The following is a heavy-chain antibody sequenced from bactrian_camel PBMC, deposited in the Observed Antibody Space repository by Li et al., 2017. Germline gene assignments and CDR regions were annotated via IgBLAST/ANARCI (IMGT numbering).Heavy chain of an antibody. CDR1: GYTYGSYSQNC. CDR3: AARPISTRDCVAGGTAEFGY. J-gene: IGHJ6*01. Sequence: HVQLVESGGGSVQAGGSLRLSCAASGYTYGSYSQNCMAWFRQAPGKERVEVAFIHTGGGMTSYADPVKGRFSISKDNAGSTLYLQMNDLRPEDTAMYFCAARPISTRDCVAGGTAEFGYWGQGTQVTVS. CDR2: IHTGGGMT. V-gene: IGHV3S1*01. D-gene: IGHD1*01.